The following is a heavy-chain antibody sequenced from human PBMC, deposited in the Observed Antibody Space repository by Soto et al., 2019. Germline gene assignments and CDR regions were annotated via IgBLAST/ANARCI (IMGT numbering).Heavy chain of an antibody. V-gene: IGHV3-23*01. CDR1: GFTFSIFA. D-gene: IGHD1-7*01. CDR2: ISGSGGST. Sequence: GGSLRLSCAASGFTFSIFAMSWVRQSPGKGLEWVSTISGSGGSTYYADAVKGRFTISRDNSMGTLYLQMKSLRVEDTAIYYCAKEVSLGSTVELGYWGQGALVTVSS. CDR3: AKEVSLGSTVELGY. J-gene: IGHJ4*02.